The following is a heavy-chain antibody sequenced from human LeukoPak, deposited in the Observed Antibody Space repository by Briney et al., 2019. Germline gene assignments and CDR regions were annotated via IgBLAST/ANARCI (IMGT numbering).Heavy chain of an antibody. V-gene: IGHV1-2*02. CDR3: ARDGILGYCPNGVCHNWFDP. D-gene: IGHD2-8*01. J-gene: IGHJ5*02. CDR1: GYTFTGYY. Sequence: GASVKVSCKASGYTFTGYYMHWVRQAPGQGLEWMGWINPNSGGTNYAQKFRGRVTMTRDTSISTAYMELSRLRSDDTAVYYCARDGILGYCPNGVCHNWFDPWGQGTLVTVSS. CDR2: INPNSGGT.